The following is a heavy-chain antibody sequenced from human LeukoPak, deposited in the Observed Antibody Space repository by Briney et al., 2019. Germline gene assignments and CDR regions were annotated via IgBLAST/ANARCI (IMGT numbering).Heavy chain of an antibody. CDR2: IYYSGST. CDR3: ARARVGATIDAFDI. V-gene: IGHV4-61*08. J-gene: IGHJ3*02. D-gene: IGHD1-26*01. Sequence: PSETLSLTCTVSGGSISSGDYYWSWIRQPPGKGLEWIGYIYYSGSTNYNPSLKSRVTISVDTSKNQFSLKLSSVTAADTAVYYCARARVGATIDAFDIWGQGTMVTVSS. CDR1: GGSISSGDYY.